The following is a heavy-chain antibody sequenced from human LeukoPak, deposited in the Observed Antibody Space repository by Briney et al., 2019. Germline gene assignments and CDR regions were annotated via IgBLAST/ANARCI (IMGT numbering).Heavy chain of an antibody. J-gene: IGHJ3*02. CDR3: ARLYDFWSGYYPIDAFDI. CDR2: IKQDGSEK. Sequence: GGSLRLTCAASGFTFSSYWMSWVRQAPGKGLEWVANIKQDGSEKYYVDSVKGRFTISRDNAKNSLYLQMNSLRAEDTAVYYCARLYDFWSGYYPIDAFDIWGQGTMVTVSS. D-gene: IGHD3-3*01. CDR1: GFTFSSYW. V-gene: IGHV3-7*03.